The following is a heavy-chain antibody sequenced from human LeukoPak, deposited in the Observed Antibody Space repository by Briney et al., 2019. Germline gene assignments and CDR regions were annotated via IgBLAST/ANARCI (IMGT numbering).Heavy chain of an antibody. CDR2: IYSGGST. Sequence: GGSLRLSCAASGFTVSSNYMSWVRQAPGKGLEWVSVIYSGGSTYYADSVKGRFTISRDNSKNTLYLQMNSLRAEDTAVYYCARVRISYYDYVWGSYRYYYFDYWGQGTLVTVSS. CDR1: GFTVSSNY. D-gene: IGHD3-16*02. J-gene: IGHJ4*02. CDR3: ARVRISYYDYVWGSYRYYYFDY. V-gene: IGHV3-53*01.